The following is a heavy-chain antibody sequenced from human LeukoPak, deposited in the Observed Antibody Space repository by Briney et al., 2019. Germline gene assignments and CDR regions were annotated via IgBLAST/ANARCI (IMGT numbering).Heavy chain of an antibody. J-gene: IGHJ4*02. CDR3: ASFYCGGDCYSPFDY. CDR2: IYYSGST. V-gene: IGHV4-39*01. Sequence: PSETLSLTCTVSGGSISSSSYYWGWIRQPPGKGLEWIGSIYYSGSTYYNPSLKSRVTISVDTSKNQFSLKLSSVTAADTAVYYCASFYCGGDCYSPFDYWGQGTLVTVSS. D-gene: IGHD2-21*02. CDR1: GGSISSSSYY.